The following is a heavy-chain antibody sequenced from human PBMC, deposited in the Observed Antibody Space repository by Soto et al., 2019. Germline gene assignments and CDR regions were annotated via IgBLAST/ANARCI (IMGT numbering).Heavy chain of an antibody. D-gene: IGHD3-10*01. Sequence: ESGGGVVQPGRSLRLSCAASGFTSSSYGMHWVRQAPGKGLEWVAVISYDGSNKYYADSVKGRFTISRDNSKNTLYLQMNSLRAEDTAVYYCARGRPPITMVRGVFFDPWGQGTLVTVSS. J-gene: IGHJ5*02. V-gene: IGHV3-30*03. CDR3: ARGRPPITMVRGVFFDP. CDR2: ISYDGSNK. CDR1: GFTSSSYG.